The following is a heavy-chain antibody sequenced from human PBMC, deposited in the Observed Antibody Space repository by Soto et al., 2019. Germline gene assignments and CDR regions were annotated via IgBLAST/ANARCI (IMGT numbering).Heavy chain of an antibody. D-gene: IGHD5-18*01. CDR2: IKQDESRK. CDR3: ARDVSPGDSTHYLDAFDI. CDR1: GFSLSNYW. V-gene: IGHV3-7*05. J-gene: IGHJ3*02. Sequence: EVQLVESGGGLVQPGESLRLTCAASGFSLSNYWMTWVRQAPGKGLEWVANIKQDESRKSYLDSVRGRFTISRDNARNSLHLQMNSLRAEDTALYYCARDVSPGDSTHYLDAFDIWGQGTMVTVSS.